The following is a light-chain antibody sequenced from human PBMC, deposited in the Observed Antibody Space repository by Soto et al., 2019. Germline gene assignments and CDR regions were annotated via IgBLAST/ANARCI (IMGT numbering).Light chain of an antibody. CDR3: QHYNSYSA. J-gene: IGKJ1*01. CDR1: QSISSW. Sequence: DIQMTQSPSTLSASVGDRVTITCRASQSISSWLAWYQQKPGKAPKLLIYKASSLESGVPSRFSGSGSGTQFTLNIRSLQPDDFATYYCQHYNSYSAFGQGTKVDIK. CDR2: KAS. V-gene: IGKV1-5*03.